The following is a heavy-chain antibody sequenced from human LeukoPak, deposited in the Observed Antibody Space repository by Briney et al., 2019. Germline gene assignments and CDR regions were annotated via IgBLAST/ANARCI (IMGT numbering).Heavy chain of an antibody. CDR3: ARVRQWLVLDY. CDR2: IIPIFGTA. V-gene: IGHV1-69*13. Sequence: ASVKVSCTASGGTFSSYAISWVRQAPGQGLEWMGGIIPIFGTANYAQKFQGRVTITADESTSTAYMELSSLRSEDTAVYYCARVRQWLVLDYWGQGTLVTVSS. J-gene: IGHJ4*02. CDR1: GGTFSSYA. D-gene: IGHD6-19*01.